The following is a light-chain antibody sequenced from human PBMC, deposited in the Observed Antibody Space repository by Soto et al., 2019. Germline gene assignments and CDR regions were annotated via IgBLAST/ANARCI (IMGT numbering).Light chain of an antibody. J-gene: IGKJ3*01. V-gene: IGKV1-27*01. Sequence: DIEMTQSPSSLSASVGDRVTITCRASQGFSNYLAWYQQRPGKAPKLLIYAASILQSGVPSRFRGSGSGTDFTLTISSLQPEDVATYYCQKYNTVMFTFGPGTKVDIK. CDR2: AAS. CDR3: QKYNTVMFT. CDR1: QGFSNY.